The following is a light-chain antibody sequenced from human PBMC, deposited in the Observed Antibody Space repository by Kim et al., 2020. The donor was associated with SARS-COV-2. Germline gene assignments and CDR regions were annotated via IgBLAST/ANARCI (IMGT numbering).Light chain of an antibody. CDR3: SSYTSSSTLVV. CDR2: DVI. J-gene: IGLJ2*01. V-gene: IGLV2-14*03. CDR1: RTDVGGYNY. Sequence: QSITISCTGTRTDVGGYNYVSWYQRHPGKAPKLMIYDVINRPSGVSNRFSGSKSGNTASLTISGLQAEDEADYYCSSYTSSSTLVVFGGGTQLTVL.